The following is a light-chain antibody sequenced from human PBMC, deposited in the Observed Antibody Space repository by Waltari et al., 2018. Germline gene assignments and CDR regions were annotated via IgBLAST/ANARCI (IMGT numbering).Light chain of an antibody. CDR3: QQYYSYFT. Sequence: DIQMTQSPSSLSASVGDRVIITCRASQAISIYLNWYQQKPGKAPKLLIYDASSLESGVPSRFSGSGSGTEFTLTINSLQPDDFATYSCQQYYSYFTFGGGAKVEIK. V-gene: IGKV1-5*01. CDR2: DAS. CDR1: QAISIY. J-gene: IGKJ4*01.